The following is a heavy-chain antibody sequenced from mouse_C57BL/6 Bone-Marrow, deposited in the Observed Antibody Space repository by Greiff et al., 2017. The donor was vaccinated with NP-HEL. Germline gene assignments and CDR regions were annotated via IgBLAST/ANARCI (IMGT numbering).Heavy chain of an antibody. J-gene: IGHJ4*01. V-gene: IGHV1-69*01. CDR2: IDPSDSYT. CDR3: AREGWLKDY. D-gene: IGHD1-1*02. CDR1: GYTFTSYW. Sequence: QVQLQQPGAELVMPGASVKLSCKASGYTFTSYWMHWVKQRPGQGLEWIGEIDPSDSYTNYNQKFKGKSTLTVDQSSSTAYMQLSSLTSEDSAVYYCAREGWLKDYWGQGTSVTVSS.